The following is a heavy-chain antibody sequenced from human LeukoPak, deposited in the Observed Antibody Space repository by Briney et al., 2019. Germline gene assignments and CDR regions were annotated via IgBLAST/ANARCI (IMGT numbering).Heavy chain of an antibody. D-gene: IGHD6-13*01. J-gene: IGHJ5*02. CDR3: ARGKILIAAAGDNWFDP. Sequence: ASVKVSCKASGGTFSSYAISWVRQAPGQGLEWMGGINPIFGTANYAQKFQGRVTITADESTSTAYMELSSLGSEDTAVYYCARGKILIAAAGDNWFDPWGQGTLVTVSS. CDR2: INPIFGTA. V-gene: IGHV1-69*13. CDR1: GGTFSSYA.